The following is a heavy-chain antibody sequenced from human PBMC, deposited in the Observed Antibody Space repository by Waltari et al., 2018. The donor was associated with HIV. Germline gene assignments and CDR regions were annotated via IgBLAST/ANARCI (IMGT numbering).Heavy chain of an antibody. Sequence: EVQLVESGGGLVQPGGSLRLSCSASGFTFSSSWIHWVRQAPGKGLVWVSGINRDGSTIRYADSVKGRFTISRDNAKNTLYLQMNSLRAEDTALYYCARGQYYSMDVWGQGTTVTVSS. CDR3: ARGQYYSMDV. D-gene: IGHD3-10*01. CDR2: INRDGSTI. J-gene: IGHJ6*02. CDR1: GFTFSSSW. V-gene: IGHV3-74*01.